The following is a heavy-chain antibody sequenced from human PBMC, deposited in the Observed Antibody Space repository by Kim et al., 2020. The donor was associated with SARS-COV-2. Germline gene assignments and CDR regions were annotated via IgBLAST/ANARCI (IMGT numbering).Heavy chain of an antibody. CDR2: IYYSGST. D-gene: IGHD6-13*01. CDR1: GGSISNYY. Sequence: SETLSLTCTVSGGSISNYYWSWIRQPPGTGLEWVGYIYYSGSTNYNPSLKCRVTISVDTSKNQFSLKLSSVTAADTAVYYCARAGGYRPGGGWFDPWGQGTLVTVSS. V-gene: IGHV4-59*01. CDR3: ARAGGYRPGGGWFDP. J-gene: IGHJ5*02.